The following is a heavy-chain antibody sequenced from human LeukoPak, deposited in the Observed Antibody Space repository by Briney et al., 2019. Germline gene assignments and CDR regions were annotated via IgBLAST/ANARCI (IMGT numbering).Heavy chain of an antibody. V-gene: IGHV3-53*01. CDR2: IYSGGST. CDR3: ARAYDSSGYPD. Sequence: GGSLRLSCAASGFTVSSNYMSWVRQAPGKGLEWVSVIYSGGSTYYADPVKGRFTISRDNSKNTLYLQMNSLRAEDTAVYYCARAYDSSGYPDWGQGTLVTVSS. J-gene: IGHJ4*02. D-gene: IGHD3-22*01. CDR1: GFTVSSNY.